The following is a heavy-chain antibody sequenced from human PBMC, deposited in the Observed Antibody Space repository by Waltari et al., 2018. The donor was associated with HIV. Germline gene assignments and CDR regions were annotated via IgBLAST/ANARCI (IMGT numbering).Heavy chain of an antibody. D-gene: IGHD2-15*01. Sequence: QVQLVESGGGLVQPGGSLRLSCAASGFIFRDFAIHWVRQAPGEGLEWVAVISRDGSSKYYADSVQGRFTISRDNSKNSLHLHMNSLRPKDTAVYYCAREGIVAAPFDFWGLGTLVTVSS. CDR1: GFIFRDFA. V-gene: IGHV3-30*01. J-gene: IGHJ4*02. CDR2: ISRDGSSK. CDR3: AREGIVAAPFDF.